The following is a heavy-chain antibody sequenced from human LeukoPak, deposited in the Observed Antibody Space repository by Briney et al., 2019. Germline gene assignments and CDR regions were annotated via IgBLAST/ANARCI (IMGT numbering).Heavy chain of an antibody. CDR2: IRYDGSNK. CDR3: ARGLDIVGATVDY. Sequence: GGSLRLSCAVSGFTFSSYGMHWVRQAPGKGLEWVAFIRYDGSNKYYADSVKGRCTISRDNSKNTLYLQMGSLRAEDMAVYYCARGLDIVGATVDYWGQGTLVTVSP. V-gene: IGHV3-30*02. CDR1: GFTFSSYG. J-gene: IGHJ4*02. D-gene: IGHD1-26*01.